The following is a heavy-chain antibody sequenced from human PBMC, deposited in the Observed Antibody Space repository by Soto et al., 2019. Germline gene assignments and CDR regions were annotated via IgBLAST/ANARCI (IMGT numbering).Heavy chain of an antibody. Sequence: EVQLVESGGNLVQPGGSLRLSCAASGFTFSSYSLNWVRQAPGKGLEWVSYISTSSSTTYYADSVKGRFTVSRDNAKNSLYLQMNGLRAEDTVVYYCARDRRRDTGMVFYYYMDVWGKGTTVTVS. CDR1: GFTFSSYS. J-gene: IGHJ6*03. CDR2: ISTSSSTT. V-gene: IGHV3-48*01. D-gene: IGHD5-18*01. CDR3: ARDRRRDTGMVFYYYMDV.